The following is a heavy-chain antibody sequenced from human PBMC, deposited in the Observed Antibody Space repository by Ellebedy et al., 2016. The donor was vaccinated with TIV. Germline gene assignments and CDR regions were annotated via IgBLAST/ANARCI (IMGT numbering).Heavy chain of an antibody. CDR1: GGTFSSYA. Sequence: SVKVSCXASGGTFSSYAISWVRQAPGQGLEWMGGIIPIFGTANYAQKFQGRVTITADESTSTAYMELRSLRSDDTAVYYCARSYYDILTGYYSQWGPDAFDIWGQGTMVTVSS. D-gene: IGHD3-9*01. CDR3: ARSYYDILTGYYSQWGPDAFDI. J-gene: IGHJ3*02. V-gene: IGHV1-69*13. CDR2: IIPIFGTA.